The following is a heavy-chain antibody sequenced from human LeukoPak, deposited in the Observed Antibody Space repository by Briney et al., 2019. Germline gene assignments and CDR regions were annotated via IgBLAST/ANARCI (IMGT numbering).Heavy chain of an antibody. Sequence: ASVKVSCKASGYTFTSYGISWVRQAPGQGLEWMGWISAYNGNTNYAQKLQGRVTMTTDTSTSTAYMELRSLRSDDTAVYYCARDSGITMTGGENYFDYWGQGTLVTVSS. CDR3: ARDSGITMTGGENYFDY. CDR2: ISAYNGNT. CDR1: GYTFTSYG. V-gene: IGHV1-18*01. J-gene: IGHJ4*02. D-gene: IGHD3-22*01.